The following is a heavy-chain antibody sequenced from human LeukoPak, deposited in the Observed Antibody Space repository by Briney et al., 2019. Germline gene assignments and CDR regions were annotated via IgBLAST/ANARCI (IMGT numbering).Heavy chain of an antibody. V-gene: IGHV4-59*12. Sequence: PSETLSLTCTVSGGSISSYYWSWIRQPPGKGLEWIGYIYYSGSTNYNPSLKSRVTMSVDTSKNQFSLKLSSVTAADTAVYYCARDPRDYYDSSGYYAFDIWGQGTMVTVSS. CDR1: GGSISSYY. J-gene: IGHJ3*02. D-gene: IGHD3-22*01. CDR3: ARDPRDYYDSSGYYAFDI. CDR2: IYYSGST.